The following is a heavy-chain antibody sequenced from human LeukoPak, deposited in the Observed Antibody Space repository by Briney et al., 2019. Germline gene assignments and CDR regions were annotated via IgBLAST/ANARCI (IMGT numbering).Heavy chain of an antibody. V-gene: IGHV3-74*01. CDR1: GFTFSSYW. CDR3: ARAPSEIGGYYPEYFRH. Sequence: GGSLRLSCAASGFTFSSYWMHWVRQAPGKGLVWVSRIKSDGSTRYADSVKGRFTVSRDNAKNTVSLQMNSLRAEDTGVYYCARAPSEIGGYYPEYFRHWGQGTLVTVSS. J-gene: IGHJ1*01. D-gene: IGHD3-22*01. CDR2: IKSDGST.